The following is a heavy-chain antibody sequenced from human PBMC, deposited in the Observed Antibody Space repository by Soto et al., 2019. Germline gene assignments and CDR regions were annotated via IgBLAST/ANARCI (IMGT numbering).Heavy chain of an antibody. D-gene: IGHD7-27*01. CDR3: ARDFLSRRANSGFFSDY. V-gene: IGHV3-48*01. Sequence: GGSLRLSCAASGFIFSSFGMNWVRRAPGKGLEWISHIRTSSSMTYYADSVKGRFTISRDNSKNTLYLQMNSLRAEDTAVYYCARDFLSRRANSGFFSDYWGQGTLVTVSS. CDR2: IRTSSSMT. J-gene: IGHJ4*02. CDR1: GFIFSSFG.